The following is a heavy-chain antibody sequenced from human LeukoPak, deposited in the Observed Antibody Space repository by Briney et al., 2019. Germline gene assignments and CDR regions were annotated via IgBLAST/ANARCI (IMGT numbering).Heavy chain of an antibody. CDR1: GFTVSSNY. D-gene: IGHD4-17*01. V-gene: IGHV3-66*01. J-gene: IGHJ5*02. CDR3: ARVPDYDWFDP. Sequence: GGSLRLSCAASGFTVSSNYMSWVRQAPGKGLEWVSVIYSGGSTYYADSVKGRFTISRDNSKNTLYLQMNSLRAEDTAVYYCARVPDYDWFDPWGQGTLVTVSS. CDR2: IYSGGST.